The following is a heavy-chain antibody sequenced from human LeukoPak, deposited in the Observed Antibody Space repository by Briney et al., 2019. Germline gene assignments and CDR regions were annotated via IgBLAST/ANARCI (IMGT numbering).Heavy chain of an antibody. V-gene: IGHV3-74*01. D-gene: IGHD4-23*01. CDR1: GFTFRSHW. CDR2: INTDGSST. Sequence: PGGSLRLSCADSGFTFRSHWMHWVRHAPGKGLVWVSRINTDGSSTTYADSVKGRFTISRDNAKSSLDLQMNSLRVEDTAVYYCARGATYGGGDYWGQGT. J-gene: IGHJ4*02. CDR3: ARGATYGGGDY.